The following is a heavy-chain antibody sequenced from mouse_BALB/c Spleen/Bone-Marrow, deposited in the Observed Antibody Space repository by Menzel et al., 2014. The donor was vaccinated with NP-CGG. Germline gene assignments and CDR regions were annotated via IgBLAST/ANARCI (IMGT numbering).Heavy chain of an antibody. Sequence: EAQLQQSRPEPVKPGASMKISCKASGYSFTGYTMNWVKQSHGKNLEWIGHINPYNGGTSQNQKFKGKATLTVDKSSSTAYMEILSLTSEDSAVYYCARHGYGNYVAMDYWGQGTSVTVSS. CDR2: INPYNGGT. D-gene: IGHD2-10*02. CDR3: ARHGYGNYVAMDY. CDR1: GYSFTGYT. V-gene: IGHV1-26*01. J-gene: IGHJ4*01.